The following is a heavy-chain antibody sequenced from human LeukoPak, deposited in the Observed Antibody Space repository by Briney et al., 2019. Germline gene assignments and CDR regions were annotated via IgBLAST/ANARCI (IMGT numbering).Heavy chain of an antibody. D-gene: IGHD6-13*01. Sequence: SVKVSCKASGGTFSSYAISWVRQAPGQGLEWMGGIIPIFGTANYAQKFQGRVTITADESMSTAYMELSSLRSEDTAVYYCATRMGIAAAYFDYWGQGTLVTVSS. CDR2: IIPIFGTA. CDR3: ATRMGIAAAYFDY. CDR1: GGTFSSYA. J-gene: IGHJ4*02. V-gene: IGHV1-69*13.